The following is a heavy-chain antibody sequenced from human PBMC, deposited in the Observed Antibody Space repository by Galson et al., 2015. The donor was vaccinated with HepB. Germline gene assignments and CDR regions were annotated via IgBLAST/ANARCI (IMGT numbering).Heavy chain of an antibody. D-gene: IGHD6-13*01. CDR2: INTNTGNP. CDR1: GYTFTSYA. J-gene: IGHJ4*02. V-gene: IGHV7-4-1*02. CDR3: ARDLSGYSSSWYPIDY. Sequence: SVKVSCKASGYTFTSYAMNWVRQAPGQGLEWMGWINTNTGNPTYAQGFTGRFVFSLDTSVSTAYLQISSLKAEDTAVYYCARDLSGYSSSWYPIDYWGQGTLVTVSS.